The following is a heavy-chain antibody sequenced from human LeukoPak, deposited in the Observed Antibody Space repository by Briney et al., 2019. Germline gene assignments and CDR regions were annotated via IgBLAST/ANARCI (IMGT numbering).Heavy chain of an antibody. CDR1: GYTFTGYY. Sequence: ASVKVSCKASGYTFTGYYIHWLRQAPGQGLEWMGWINPNGGGTKYAQKFQCRVTVTGDTSINTAYLELSRLKSDDTAVYFCARDPYYTNSFDYWGQGTLVTVSS. V-gene: IGHV1-2*02. CDR3: ARDPYYTNSFDY. D-gene: IGHD1-26*01. J-gene: IGHJ4*02. CDR2: INPNGGGT.